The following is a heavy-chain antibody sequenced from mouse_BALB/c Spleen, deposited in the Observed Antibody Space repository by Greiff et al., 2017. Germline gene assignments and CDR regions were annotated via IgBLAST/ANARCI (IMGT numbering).Heavy chain of an antibody. V-gene: IGHV5-6-2*01. CDR2: INSNGGST. J-gene: IGHJ2*01. Sequence: EVKVVESGGGLVKLGGSLKLSCAASGFTFSSYYMSWVRQTPEKRLELVAAINSNGGSTYYPDTVKGRFTISRDNAKNTLYLQMSSLKSEDTALYYCARAGGNYYFDYWGQGTTLTVSS. D-gene: IGHD2-1*01. CDR1: GFTFSSYY. CDR3: ARAGGNYYFDY.